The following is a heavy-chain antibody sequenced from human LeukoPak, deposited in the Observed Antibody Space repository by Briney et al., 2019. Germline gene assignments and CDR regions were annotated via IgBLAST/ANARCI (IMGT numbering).Heavy chain of an antibody. Sequence: GGSLRLSCAASGFTFSSYWMSWVRQAPGKGLEWVANIKQDGSEKYYVDSVKGRFTISRENAKNSLYLQMNSLRAEDTAVYYCARPPSAYYYYMDVWGKGTTVTVSS. V-gene: IGHV3-7*01. J-gene: IGHJ6*03. CDR1: GFTFSSYW. CDR2: IKQDGSEK. CDR3: ARPPSAYYYYMDV. D-gene: IGHD2-15*01.